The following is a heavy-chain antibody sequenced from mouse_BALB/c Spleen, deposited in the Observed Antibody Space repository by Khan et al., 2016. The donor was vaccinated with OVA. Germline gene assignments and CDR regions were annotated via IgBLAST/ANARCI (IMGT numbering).Heavy chain of an antibody. CDR2: IWSDGNT. CDR3: ARQPYYHYYIMDY. CDR1: GFSLTNYG. V-gene: IGHV2-6-1*01. J-gene: IGHJ4*01. Sequence: QVQLKESGPGLVAPSQSLSITCTISGFSLTNYGVHWVRQPPGKGLEWRVVIWSDGNTTYNSALKSRLSISNDNSKSQVFLKMNSLQTDDTAMYYCARQPYYHYYIMDYWGQGTSVTVSS. D-gene: IGHD2-10*01.